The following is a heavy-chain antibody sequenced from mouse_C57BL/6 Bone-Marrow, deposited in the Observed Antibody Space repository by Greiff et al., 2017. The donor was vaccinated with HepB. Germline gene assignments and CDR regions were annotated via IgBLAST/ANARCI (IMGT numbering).Heavy chain of an antibody. D-gene: IGHD1-1*01. J-gene: IGHJ3*01. Sequence: QVQLQQSGPGLVQPSQCLSITCTVSGFSFTSYGVHWVRQPPGKGLEWLGVIWSGGSTDYNAAFISRLSISKDNSKSQVFFKMNSLQAEDTAIYYCAINYYGSPEFAYWGQGTRVTVSA. CDR3: AINYYGSPEFAY. CDR1: GFSFTSYG. V-gene: IGHV2-4*01. CDR2: IWSGGST.